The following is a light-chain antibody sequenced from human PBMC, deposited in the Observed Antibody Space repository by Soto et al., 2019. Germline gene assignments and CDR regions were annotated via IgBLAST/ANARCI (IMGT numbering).Light chain of an antibody. Sequence: QSALTQPASVSGSPGQSIIISCTGSSGDVGGYDYVSWYQQHPGKAPKLLIYEVDYRPSGVSNRFSGSKSGNTASLTISGLQAEDEADYYCTSYTSTSTSYVFGTGTTLTVL. V-gene: IGLV2-14*01. CDR2: EVD. CDR1: SGDVGGYDY. CDR3: TSYTSTSTSYV. J-gene: IGLJ1*01.